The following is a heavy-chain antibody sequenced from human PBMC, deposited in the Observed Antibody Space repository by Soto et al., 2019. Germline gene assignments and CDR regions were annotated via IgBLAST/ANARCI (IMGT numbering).Heavy chain of an antibody. CDR3: NRGSGYYFWSGYL. J-gene: IGHJ4*02. D-gene: IGHD3-3*01. V-gene: IGHV1-69*06. CDR1: GGTSTRYA. Sequence: QERLVQSGAEVRKPGSSVKVSCKVTGGTSTRYAINWVRQAPGQGLEWMGGIVPMFGTSKYAQKFQGRLTITAYTLTNIVYMELISLRSEDTAVYYFNRGSGYYFWSGYLWGQGALVSVSS. CDR2: IVPMFGTS.